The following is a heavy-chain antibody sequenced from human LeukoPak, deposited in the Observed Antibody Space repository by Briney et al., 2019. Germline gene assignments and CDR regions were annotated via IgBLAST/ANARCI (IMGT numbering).Heavy chain of an antibody. J-gene: IGHJ5*02. CDR1: GGSISSYY. CDR3: ARGLGEFDP. CDR2: IYYSGST. D-gene: IGHD3-10*01. Sequence: PSDTLSLTCTVSGGSISSYYWSWIRQPRGKGLERIGYIYYSGSTNYNPSLKSRVTISVDTSKNQFSLKLSSVTAADTAVYYCARGLGEFDPWGQGTLVTVSS. V-gene: IGHV4-59*01.